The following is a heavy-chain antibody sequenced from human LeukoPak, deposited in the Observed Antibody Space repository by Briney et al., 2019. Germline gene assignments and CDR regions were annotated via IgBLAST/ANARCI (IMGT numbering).Heavy chain of an antibody. CDR1: GGSFSGYY. V-gene: IGHV4-34*01. CDR3: ARGSGIAVAGTIRY. J-gene: IGHJ4*02. CDR2: INHSGST. D-gene: IGHD6-19*01. Sequence: SETLSLTCAVYGGSFSGYYWSWIRQPPGKGLEWIGEINHSGSTNYNPSLKSRVTISVDTSKNQFSLKLSSVTAADTAVYYCARGSGIAVAGTIRYWGQGTLVTVSS.